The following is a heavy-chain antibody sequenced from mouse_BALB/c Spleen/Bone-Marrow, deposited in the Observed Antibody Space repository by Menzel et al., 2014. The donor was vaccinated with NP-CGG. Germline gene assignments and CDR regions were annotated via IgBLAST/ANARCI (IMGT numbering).Heavy chain of an antibody. V-gene: IGHV1-80*01. CDR2: IYPGDGDT. J-gene: IGHJ2*01. Sequence: VKLQESGAELVRPGSSVKISCKSSGYVFSTYWINWVKQRPGQGLEWIGQIYPGDGDTDFNGKFKDKATLTADESSNTAYMQLSSLTSEDSAVYFCARGGISVDYWGQGTTLTV. CDR1: GYVFSTYW. CDR3: ARGGISVDY.